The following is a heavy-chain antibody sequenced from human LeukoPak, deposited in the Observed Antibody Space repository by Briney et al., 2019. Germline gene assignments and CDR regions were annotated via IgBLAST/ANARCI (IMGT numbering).Heavy chain of an antibody. D-gene: IGHD6-13*01. CDR3: TRVISGYSSSWRYYGMDV. CDR2: IRSKAYGGTT. CDR1: GFTFGDYA. V-gene: IGHV3-49*04. J-gene: IGHJ6*02. Sequence: GGSLRLSCTASGFTFGDYAMSWVRQAPGKGLEWVGFIRSKAYGGTTEYAASVKGRLTISRDDSKSIAYLQMNSLKTEDTAVYYCTRVISGYSSSWRYYGMDVWGQGTTVTVSS.